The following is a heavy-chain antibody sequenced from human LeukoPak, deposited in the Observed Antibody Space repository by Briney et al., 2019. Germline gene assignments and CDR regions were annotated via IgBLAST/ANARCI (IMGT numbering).Heavy chain of an antibody. CDR3: ARFYDYDSSGYCDY. D-gene: IGHD3-22*01. Sequence: ASVKVSCKASGYTFTSYGISRVRQAPGQGLEWMGWISAYNGNTNYAQKLQGRVTMTTDTSTSTAYMELRSLRSDDTAVYYCARFYDYDSSGYCDYWGQGTLVTVSS. J-gene: IGHJ4*02. V-gene: IGHV1-18*01. CDR1: GYTFTSYG. CDR2: ISAYNGNT.